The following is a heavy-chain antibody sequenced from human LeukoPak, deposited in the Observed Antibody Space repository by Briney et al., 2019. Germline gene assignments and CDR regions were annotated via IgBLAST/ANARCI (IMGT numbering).Heavy chain of an antibody. Sequence: GGSLRLSCAASGFTFSSYSMNWVRQARGKGLEWVSSMSSSSSYIYYADSVKGRFTISRDNAKNSLYLQMNSLRAEDTAVYYCARDPAPFIAAAGRPYYFDYWGQGTLVTVSS. D-gene: IGHD6-13*01. CDR3: ARDPAPFIAAAGRPYYFDY. V-gene: IGHV3-21*01. CDR2: MSSSSSYI. CDR1: GFTFSSYS. J-gene: IGHJ4*02.